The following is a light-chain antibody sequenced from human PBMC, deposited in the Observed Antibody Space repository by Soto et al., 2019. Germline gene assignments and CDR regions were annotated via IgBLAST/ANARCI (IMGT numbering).Light chain of an antibody. CDR3: QNYNSAPES. CDR2: AAS. Sequence: DIQMTQSPSSLSASVGDRVTITCRASQAISNYLAWYQQKPGKIPKVLIYAASTLHSGVPSRFSGSGSGTEFTLTITNVQPEEVATYYCQNYNSAPESFGPGTKVEIK. V-gene: IGKV1-27*01. CDR1: QAISNY. J-gene: IGKJ1*01.